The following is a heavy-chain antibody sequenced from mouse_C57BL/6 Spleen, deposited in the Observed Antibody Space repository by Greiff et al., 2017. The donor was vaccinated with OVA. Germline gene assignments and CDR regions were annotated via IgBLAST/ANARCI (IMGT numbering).Heavy chain of an antibody. CDR3: ERIYYGNSYYAMDY. CDR2: IYPRDGST. J-gene: IGHJ4*01. Sequence: QVQLQQSDAELVKPGASVKISCKVSGYTFTDHTIHWMKQRPEQGLEWIGYIYPRDGSTKYNEKFKGKATLTADKSSSTAYMQLNSLTSEVSAVYFCERIYYGNSYYAMDYWGQGTSVTVSS. D-gene: IGHD2-1*01. CDR1: GYTFTDHT. V-gene: IGHV1-78*01.